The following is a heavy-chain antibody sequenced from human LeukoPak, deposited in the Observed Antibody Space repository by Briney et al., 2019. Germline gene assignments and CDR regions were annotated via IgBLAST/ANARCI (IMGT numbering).Heavy chain of an antibody. CDR2: TRVDGSTN. Sequence: GGSLRLSCTASGFTLSSHGTHRVRQAPGKGLEWVAFTRVDGSTNHYADSVKGRFTISRDISKNTMYLQVSSLRPEDTAFYYSARYWWLGDGSPYYMAVWGRGHAIPVSS. CDR3: ARYWWLGDGSPYYMAV. J-gene: IGHJ6*03. D-gene: IGHD2-15*01. CDR1: GFTLSSHG. V-gene: IGHV3-30*02.